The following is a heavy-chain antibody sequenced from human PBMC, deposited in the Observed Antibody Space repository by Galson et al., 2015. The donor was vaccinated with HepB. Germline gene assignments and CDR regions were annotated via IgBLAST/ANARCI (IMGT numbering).Heavy chain of an antibody. CDR1: GYTFTTYW. V-gene: IGHV5-51*01. Sequence: QSGAEVKKPGESLKISCKGSGYTFTTYWIGWVRQMPGKGLEWMGIIYPGDSNTRYSPSFQGQVTISAEQSINTAYLQWGSLEASDTAIYYCAISRGTGGDPQYFDYCGQGTLVTVSS. D-gene: IGHD2-8*02. CDR2: IYPGDSNT. CDR3: AISRGTGGDPQYFDY. J-gene: IGHJ4*02.